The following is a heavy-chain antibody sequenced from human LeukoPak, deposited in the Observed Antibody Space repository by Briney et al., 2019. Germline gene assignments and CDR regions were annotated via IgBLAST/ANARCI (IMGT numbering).Heavy chain of an antibody. CDR3: ARGGGDYGDFYFDY. Sequence: GASVKVSCNASGYTFTGYYMHWVRQAPGQGLEWMGWINPNTGGTQYPQNLQGRVTMTRDTSITTAYMELSRLRSDDTAVYYCARGGGDYGDFYFDYWGQGTLVTVSS. J-gene: IGHJ4*02. CDR2: INPNTGGT. V-gene: IGHV1-2*02. CDR1: GYTFTGYY. D-gene: IGHD4-17*01.